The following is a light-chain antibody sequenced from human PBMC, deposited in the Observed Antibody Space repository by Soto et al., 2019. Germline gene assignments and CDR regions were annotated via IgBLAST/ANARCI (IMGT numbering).Light chain of an antibody. J-gene: IGKJ1*01. Sequence: EIVMTQSPATLSVSPGERGTLSCRATQSVRSDLAWYQQKPGQAPRLLIYGASTRATGIPARFSGSGSGTEFTLTISSLRSEDSAIYYCQQYFEWPPMTFGQGTKVDNK. CDR3: QQYFEWPPMT. CDR1: QSVRSD. V-gene: IGKV3-15*01. CDR2: GAS.